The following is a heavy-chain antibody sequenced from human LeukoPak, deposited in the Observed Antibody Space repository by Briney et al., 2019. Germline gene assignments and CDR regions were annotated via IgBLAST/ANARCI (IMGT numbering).Heavy chain of an antibody. D-gene: IGHD6-19*01. CDR3: AREWGRGGWDWFDP. J-gene: IGHJ5*02. Sequence: GGSLRLSCAASGFTVSSNYMSWVRQAPGKGLEWVSVIYSGGSTYYADSVKGRFTISRDNSKNTLYLQMNSLRAEDTAVYYCAREWGRGGWDWFDPWGQGTLVTVSS. V-gene: IGHV3-66*01. CDR2: IYSGGST. CDR1: GFTVSSNY.